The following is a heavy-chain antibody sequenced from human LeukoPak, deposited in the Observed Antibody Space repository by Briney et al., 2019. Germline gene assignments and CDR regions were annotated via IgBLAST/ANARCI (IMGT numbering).Heavy chain of an antibody. CDR2: IWYDGNSK. V-gene: IGHV3-30*02. D-gene: IGHD2-15*01. CDR1: GFTFSSYA. CDR3: AKDRSGTWSYDL. J-gene: IGHJ5*02. Sequence: QPGRSLRLSCAASGFTFSSYAMHWVRQAPGKGLEWVTIIWYDGNSKHYADSVKGRFTISRDNSKSTLYLQMDSQRVEDTAVYYCAKDRSGTWSYDLWGQGTLVTVSS.